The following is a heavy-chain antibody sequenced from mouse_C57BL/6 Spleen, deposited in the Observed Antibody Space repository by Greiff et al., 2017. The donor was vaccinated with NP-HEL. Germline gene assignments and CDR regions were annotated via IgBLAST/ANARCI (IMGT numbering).Heavy chain of an antibody. CDR2: FYPGSGSI. J-gene: IGHJ3*01. V-gene: IGHV1-62-2*01. CDR1: GYTFTEYT. D-gene: IGHD2-3*01. Sequence: VQLQQSGAELVKPGASVKLSCKASGYTFTEYTIHWVKQRSGQGLEWIGWFYPGSGSIKYNEKFKDKATLTADKSSSTVYMELSRLTSEDSAVYFCARHEEGGIPRYDGPFAYWGQGTLVTVSA. CDR3: ARHEEGGIPRYDGPFAY.